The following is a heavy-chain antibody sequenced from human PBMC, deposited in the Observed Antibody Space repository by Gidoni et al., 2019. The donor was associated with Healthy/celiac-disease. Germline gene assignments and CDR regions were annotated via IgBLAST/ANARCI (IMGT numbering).Heavy chain of an antibody. D-gene: IGHD1-26*01. CDR1: GGPFSSYA. Sequence: QVQLVQSGAEVKKPGSSVKVSCKAPGGPFSSYAISWVRQAPGQGLEWMGGIIPIFGTANYAQKFQGRVTITADESTSTAYMELSSLRSEDTAVYYCARSPSEQEDRFDPWGQGTLVTVSS. V-gene: IGHV1-69*01. CDR2: IIPIFGTA. J-gene: IGHJ5*02. CDR3: ARSPSEQEDRFDP.